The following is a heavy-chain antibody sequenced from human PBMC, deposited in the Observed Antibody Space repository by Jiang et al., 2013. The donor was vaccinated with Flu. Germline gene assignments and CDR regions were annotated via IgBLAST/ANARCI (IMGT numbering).Heavy chain of an antibody. CDR1: GDSINNYY. Sequence: GSGLVKPSETLSLTCAVSGDSINNYYWNWIRQPAGKGLEWIGRIYASGSTNYNPSLKSRVTLSVDTSKSQFSLNPEFCDPPPTRPSIISARDQGGYSYFDSWGQGTLVTVSS. CDR3: ARDQGGYSYFDS. J-gene: IGHJ4*02. CDR2: IYASGST. D-gene: IGHD5-12*01. V-gene: IGHV4-4*07.